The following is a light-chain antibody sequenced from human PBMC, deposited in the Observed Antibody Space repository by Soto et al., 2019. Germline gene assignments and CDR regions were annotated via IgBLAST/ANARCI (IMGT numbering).Light chain of an antibody. CDR1: SNGIGGYNY. J-gene: IGLJ2*01. CDR3: CSYAGSYTFVV. CDR2: DVS. V-gene: IGLV2-11*01. Sequence: QSALTQPRSVSGSPGQAVTISCTGTSNGIGGYNYVSWYQQHPDKAPKLMIFDVSQRPSGVPDRFSGSKSGNTASLTISGLQAEDEADYYCCSYAGSYTFVVFGGGTKLTVL.